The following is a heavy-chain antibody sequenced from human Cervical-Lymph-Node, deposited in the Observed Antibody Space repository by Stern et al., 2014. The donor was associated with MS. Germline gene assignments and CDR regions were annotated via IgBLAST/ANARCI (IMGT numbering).Heavy chain of an antibody. CDR2: ISYDGSDK. D-gene: IGHD6-13*01. J-gene: IGHJ4*02. Sequence: MQLVESGGGVVQPGRSLRLSCAVSGFTFSRYAMHWVRQAPGKGLEWVTFISYDGSDKYYAESVRGRFSISRDNSKNPVYLQVNSLGAQDTAVYYCTRQDQQLVTFDYWGQGTLVTVSS. CDR1: GFTFSRYA. CDR3: TRQDQQLVTFDY. V-gene: IGHV3-30-3*01.